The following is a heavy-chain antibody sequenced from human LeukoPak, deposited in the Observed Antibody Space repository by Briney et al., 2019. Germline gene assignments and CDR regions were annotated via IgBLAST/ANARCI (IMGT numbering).Heavy chain of an antibody. CDR2: IRRKTDGETT. D-gene: IGHD2-21*01. V-gene: IGHV3-15*01. J-gene: IGHJ4*02. Sequence: PGGSLRLSCAASGFTFSNVWMSWVRQVPGKGLEWVGRIRRKTDGETTDHAAPVKGRFTISRDDSKNTLYLQMNSLKTEDTAVYYCVTVLVIKGYFDYWGQGALVTVSS. CDR3: VTVLVIKGYFDY. CDR1: GFTFSNVW.